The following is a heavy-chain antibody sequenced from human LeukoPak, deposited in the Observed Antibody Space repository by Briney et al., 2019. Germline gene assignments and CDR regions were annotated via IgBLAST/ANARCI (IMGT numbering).Heavy chain of an antibody. Sequence: SETLSLTCPVSGASLNNNDYYWGWVRQPPGKGLEWMGSIYYTGSVYYNPSLKSRITISVDTSTFSLKVKSVTAADTAVYFCARGRRQGQLVLLYFDYWGQGILVAVSS. J-gene: IGHJ4*02. CDR2: IYYTGSV. CDR3: ARGRRQGQLVLLYFDY. CDR1: GASLNNNDYY. V-gene: IGHV4-39*07. D-gene: IGHD3-16*01.